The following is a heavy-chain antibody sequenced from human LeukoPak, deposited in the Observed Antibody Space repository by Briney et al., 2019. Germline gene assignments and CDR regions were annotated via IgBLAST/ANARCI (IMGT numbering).Heavy chain of an antibody. CDR1: GYTFTSYG. Sequence: GASVKVSCKASGYTFTSYGISWVRQAPGQGLEWMGWISAYNGNTNYAQKLQGRVTMTTDTSTSTAYMELRSLRSDDTAVYYCARASSSGYYSFWFDPWGQGTLVTASS. V-gene: IGHV1-18*01. CDR2: ISAYNGNT. D-gene: IGHD3-22*01. CDR3: ARASSSGYYSFWFDP. J-gene: IGHJ5*02.